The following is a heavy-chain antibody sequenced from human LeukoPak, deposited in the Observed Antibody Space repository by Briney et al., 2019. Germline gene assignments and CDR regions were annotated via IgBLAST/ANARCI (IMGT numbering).Heavy chain of an antibody. V-gene: IGHV4-30-4*01. D-gene: IGHD3-9*01. J-gene: IGHJ1*01. CDR1: GGSISSGDYY. CDR2: IYYSGST. CDR3: ARGPLIPPYYDILTGYYMGYFQH. Sequence: SETLSLTCTVSGGSISSGDYYWSWIRQPPGKGLEWIGYIYYSGSTYYNPSLKSRVTISVDTSKNQFSLKLSSVTAADTAVYYCARGPLIPPYYDILTGYYMGYFQHWGQGTLVTVSS.